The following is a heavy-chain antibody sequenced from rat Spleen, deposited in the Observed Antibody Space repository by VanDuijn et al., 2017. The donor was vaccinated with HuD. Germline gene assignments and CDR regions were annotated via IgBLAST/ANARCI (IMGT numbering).Heavy chain of an antibody. J-gene: IGHJ3*01. CDR1: GFTFTNYD. Sequence: EVRLVESGGGLVQPGRSLKLSCAASGFTFTNYDMAWVRQAPTKGLEWIASISTGGGNTYYRASVKGRFTISRDNAKNTQYLQMDSLRSEDTATYYCAKSGGYNSNWFAYWGQGTLVTVSS. V-gene: IGHV5S13*01. CDR3: AKSGGYNSNWFAY. D-gene: IGHD1-4*01. CDR2: ISTGGGNT.